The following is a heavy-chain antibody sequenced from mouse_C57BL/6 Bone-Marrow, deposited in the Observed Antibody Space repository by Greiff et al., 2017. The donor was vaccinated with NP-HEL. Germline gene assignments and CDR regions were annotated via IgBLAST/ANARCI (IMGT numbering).Heavy chain of an antibody. CDR2: ISYDGSN. V-gene: IGHV3-6*01. CDR1: GYSITSGYY. CDR3: AREWDYGSSGYFDY. D-gene: IGHD1-1*01. J-gene: IGHJ2*01. Sequence: EVQLVESGPGLVKPSQSLSLTCSVTGYSITSGYYWNWIRQFPGNKLEWMGYISYDGSNNYNPSLKNRISITRDTSKNQFFLKLNSVTTEDTATYYCAREWDYGSSGYFDYWGQGTTLTVSS.